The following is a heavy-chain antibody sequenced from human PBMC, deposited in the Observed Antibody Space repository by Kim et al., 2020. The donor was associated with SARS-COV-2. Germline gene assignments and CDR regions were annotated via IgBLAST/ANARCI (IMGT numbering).Heavy chain of an antibody. Sequence: PSLKRRVTISVDTSKNQVSLKLGSVTAADTAVYYCAREAARPYYYYGMDVWGQGTTVTVSS. CDR3: AREAARPYYYYGMDV. V-gene: IGHV4-59*01. J-gene: IGHJ6*02. D-gene: IGHD6-6*01.